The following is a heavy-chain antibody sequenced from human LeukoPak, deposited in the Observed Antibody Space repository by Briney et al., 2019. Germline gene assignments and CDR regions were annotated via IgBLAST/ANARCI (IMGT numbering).Heavy chain of an antibody. CDR3: AKDSPSRQDDTMIVVVPDDAFDI. CDR1: GFTFSSYG. CDR2: ISYDGSNK. Sequence: GGSLRLSCAASGFTFSSYGMHWVRQAPGKGLEWVAVISYDGSNKYYADSVKGRFTISRDNSKNTLYLQMNSLRAEDTAVYYCAKDSPSRQDDTMIVVVPDDAFDIWGQGTMVTVSS. V-gene: IGHV3-30*18. J-gene: IGHJ3*02. D-gene: IGHD3-22*01.